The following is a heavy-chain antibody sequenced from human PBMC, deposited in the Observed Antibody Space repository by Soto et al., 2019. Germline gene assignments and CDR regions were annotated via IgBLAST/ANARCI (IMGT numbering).Heavy chain of an antibody. D-gene: IGHD6-6*01. J-gene: IGHJ5*02. CDR1: GYTFTSYG. CDR3: AREGGREYSSPYNWFDP. Sequence: GASVKVSCKASGYTFTSYGISWVRQAPGQGLEGMGWISAYNGNTNYAQKLQGRVTMTTDTSTSTAYMELRSLRSDDTAVYYCAREGGREYSSPYNWFDPWGQGTLVTVSS. CDR2: ISAYNGNT. V-gene: IGHV1-18*01.